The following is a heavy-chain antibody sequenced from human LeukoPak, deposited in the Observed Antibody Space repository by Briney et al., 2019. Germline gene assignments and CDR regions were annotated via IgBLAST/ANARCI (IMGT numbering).Heavy chain of an antibody. Sequence: SETLSLTCTVSGGSISSYYWSWIRQPAGKGLEWIGRIYSSGSTNYNPSLKSRVTMSVDTSKNQSSLKLSSVTAADTAVYYCARREANRGGFDYWGQGTLVTVSS. J-gene: IGHJ4*02. V-gene: IGHV4-4*07. CDR1: GGSISSYY. CDR2: IYSSGST. CDR3: ARREANRGGFDY. D-gene: IGHD7-27*01.